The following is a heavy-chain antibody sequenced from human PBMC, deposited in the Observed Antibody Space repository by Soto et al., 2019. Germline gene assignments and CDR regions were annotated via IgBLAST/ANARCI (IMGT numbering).Heavy chain of an antibody. D-gene: IGHD2-15*01. CDR3: AREDCTGGSCYSVGGGMDV. CDR1: GYTFSSFY. V-gene: IGHV1-46*01. CDR2: INPSGGST. J-gene: IGHJ6*02. Sequence: VGPVKVSCKASGYTFSSFYMHWVRQAPGQSLEWMGIINPSGGSTLYAQKFLGRISISRDTSTSTVYMELSSLRSEDTAVYYCAREDCTGGSCYSVGGGMDVWGQGTTVTVSS.